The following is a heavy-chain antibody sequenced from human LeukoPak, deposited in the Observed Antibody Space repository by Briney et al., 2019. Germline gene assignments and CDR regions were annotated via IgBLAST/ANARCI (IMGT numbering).Heavy chain of an antibody. CDR3: AREGQGFAMTFDY. Sequence: GGSLRLSCAASGFXFXSXXXXWXXXXXXXXXXXXXXIRQDGSEKYYVDSVKGRFTISRDNAKNSLYLQMNSLRAEDTAVYYCAREGQGFAMTFDYWGQGTLVTVSS. CDR1: GFXFXSXX. J-gene: IGHJ4*02. CDR2: IRQDGSEK. V-gene: IGHV3-7*01. D-gene: IGHD2-2*01.